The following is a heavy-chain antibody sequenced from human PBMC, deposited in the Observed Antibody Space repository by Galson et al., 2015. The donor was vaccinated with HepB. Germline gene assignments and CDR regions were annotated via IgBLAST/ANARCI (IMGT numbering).Heavy chain of an antibody. D-gene: IGHD2-15*01. CDR1: GFTLSAYA. V-gene: IGHV3-23*01. J-gene: IGHJ3*01. CDR2: ITGSGGGA. CDR3: VKESYCSGGNCYGGAFDV. Sequence: SLRLSCAVSGFTLSAYAMSWVRQAPGKGLEWVAGITGSGGGAEYADSVKGRFIISRDNAKNMVYLQLNSLRVEDTALFYCVKESYCSGGNCYGGAFDVWGPGTMVTVAS.